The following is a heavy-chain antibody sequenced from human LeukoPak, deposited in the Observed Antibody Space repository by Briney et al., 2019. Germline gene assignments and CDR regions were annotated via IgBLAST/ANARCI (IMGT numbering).Heavy chain of an antibody. CDR3: ARGRGYYRTIGAFDI. V-gene: IGHV4-39*07. CDR2: IYYSGST. Sequence: SETLSLTCTVSGGSISSSSYYWGWIRQPPGKGPEWIGSIYYSGSTYYNPSLKSRVTISVDTSKNHFSLKLSSVAAADTAVYYCARGRGYYRTIGAFDIWGQGTMVTVSS. D-gene: IGHD3-22*01. CDR1: GGSISSSSYY. J-gene: IGHJ3*02.